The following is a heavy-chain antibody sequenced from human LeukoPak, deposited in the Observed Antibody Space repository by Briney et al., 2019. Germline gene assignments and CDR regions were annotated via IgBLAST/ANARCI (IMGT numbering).Heavy chain of an antibody. CDR3: ARPPGSSGWYEDYFEY. Sequence: PSETLSLTCTVSGGSISSYYWSWIRQPPGKGLEWIGYIYYSGSTNYNPSLKSRVTISVDTSKNQFSLKLSSVTAADTAVYYCARPPGSSGWYEDYFEYWGQGTLVTVSS. CDR1: GGSISSYY. CDR2: IYYSGST. J-gene: IGHJ4*02. V-gene: IGHV4-59*01. D-gene: IGHD6-19*01.